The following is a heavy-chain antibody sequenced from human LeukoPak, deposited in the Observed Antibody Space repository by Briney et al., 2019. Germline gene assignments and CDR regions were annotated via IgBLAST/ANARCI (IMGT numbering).Heavy chain of an antibody. CDR2: IYYSGST. J-gene: IGHJ4*02. CDR3: ARGSTVTLRGYYFDY. CDR1: GGSISSYY. D-gene: IGHD4-17*01. Sequence: PSEILSLTCTVSGGSISSYYWSWIRQPPGKGLEWIGYIYYSGSTNYNPSLKSRVTISVDTSKNQFSLKLSSVTAADTAVYYCARGSTVTLRGYYFDYWGQGTLVTVSS. V-gene: IGHV4-59*01.